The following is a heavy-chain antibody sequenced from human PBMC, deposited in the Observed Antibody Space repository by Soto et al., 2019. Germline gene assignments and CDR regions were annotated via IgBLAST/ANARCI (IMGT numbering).Heavy chain of an antibody. CDR3: ARGDRVTMIPRY. Sequence: QLQLQEFGSGLVKPSQTLSLTCAVSGGSISSGGYSWSWIRQPPGKGLEWIGYIYHSGSTYYNPSLKSRVTISVDRSKNQFSLKLSSVTAADTAVYYCARGDRVTMIPRYWGQGTLVTVSS. CDR2: IYHSGST. D-gene: IGHD3-22*01. J-gene: IGHJ4*02. CDR1: GGSISSGGYS. V-gene: IGHV4-30-2*01.